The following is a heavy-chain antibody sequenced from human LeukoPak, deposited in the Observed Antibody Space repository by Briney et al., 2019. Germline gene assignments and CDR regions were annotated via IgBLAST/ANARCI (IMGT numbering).Heavy chain of an antibody. CDR2: ISGSGGST. J-gene: IGHJ5*02. Sequence: GGSLRLSCAASGFSFNTYSMNWVRQAPGKGLEWVSAISGSGGSTYYADSVKGRFTISRDNSKNTLYLQMNSLRAEDTAVYYCAKERRYSSGWYRFDPWGQGTLVTVSS. D-gene: IGHD6-19*01. V-gene: IGHV3-23*01. CDR1: GFSFNTYS. CDR3: AKERRYSSGWYRFDP.